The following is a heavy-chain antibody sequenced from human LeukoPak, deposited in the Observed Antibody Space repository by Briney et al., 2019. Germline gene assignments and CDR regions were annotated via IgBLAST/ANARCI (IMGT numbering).Heavy chain of an antibody. D-gene: IGHD3-3*01. Sequence: SETLSLTCTVSGGSISSYYWSWIRQPAGKGLEWIGRIYTSGSTNYNPSLKSRVTMSVDTSKNQFSLKLSSVTAADTAVYYSARVSYYDFWSGYRAAYFDYWGQGTLVTVSS. CDR2: IYTSGST. CDR1: GGSISSYY. V-gene: IGHV4-4*07. CDR3: ARVSYYDFWSGYRAAYFDY. J-gene: IGHJ4*02.